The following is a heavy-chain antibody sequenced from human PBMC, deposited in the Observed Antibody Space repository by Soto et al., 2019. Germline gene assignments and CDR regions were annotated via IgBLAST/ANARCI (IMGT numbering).Heavy chain of an antibody. CDR1: GYTFTSYY. CDR3: ASFDWQSMDV. V-gene: IGHV1-46*01. D-gene: IGHD3-9*01. J-gene: IGHJ6*02. Sequence: ASVKVSCKASGYTFTSYYLHWVRQAPGQGLEWMGIINPSGGSTSSAQKFQGRVTITRDTSASTAYMELSSLTSEDTAVYYCASFDWQSMDVWGQGTTVTVSS. CDR2: INPSGGST.